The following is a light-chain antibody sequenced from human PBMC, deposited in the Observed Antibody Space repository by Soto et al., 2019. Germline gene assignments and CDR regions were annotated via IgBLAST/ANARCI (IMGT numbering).Light chain of an antibody. CDR1: QSVLYSSNNKNY. CDR3: QEDESSPPT. V-gene: IGKV4-1*01. J-gene: IGKJ2*01. CDR2: WAS. Sequence: DIVMTQSPDSLAVSLGERATINCKSSQSVLYSSNNKNYLAWYQQRPGQPPKLLIYWASTRESGVPDRFSGSGSGTDFTLTITRLQAEDVAVYYCQEDESSPPTFGQGTKLDIK.